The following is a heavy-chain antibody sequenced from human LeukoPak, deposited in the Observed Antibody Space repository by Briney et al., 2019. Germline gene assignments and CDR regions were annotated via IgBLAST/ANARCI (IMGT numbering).Heavy chain of an antibody. CDR1: GFTFINYG. D-gene: IGHD1-26*01. CDR3: AKDSGGRKRAFDY. V-gene: IGHV3-30*18. CDR2: ISHDGSNK. J-gene: IGHJ4*02. Sequence: PGGSLRLSCAASGFTFINYGMHWVRQAPGKGLEWVALISHDGSNKYYADSVKGRVTISRDDSKNTLYLQMNSLRAEDTAVYYCAKDSGGRKRAFDYWGQGTLVTVSS.